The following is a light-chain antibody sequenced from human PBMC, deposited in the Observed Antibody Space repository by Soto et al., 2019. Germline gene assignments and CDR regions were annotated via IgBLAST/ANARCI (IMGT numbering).Light chain of an antibody. Sequence: QLVLTQPPSVSGAPGQRVTISCTGSNSNIGAGFGVQWYQQFPRTAPRLLIYSNTNRPSGVPDRFSASKSGTSASLAITGLRAEDEADYYCSSYTTSTSLYVFGTGTKVTVL. CDR2: SNT. V-gene: IGLV1-40*01. CDR3: SSYTTSTSLYV. CDR1: NSNIGAGFG. J-gene: IGLJ1*01.